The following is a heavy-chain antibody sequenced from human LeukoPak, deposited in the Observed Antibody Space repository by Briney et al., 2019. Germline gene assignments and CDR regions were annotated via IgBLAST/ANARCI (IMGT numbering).Heavy chain of an antibody. J-gene: IGHJ6*02. CDR1: GFTFSSYG. Sequence: PGGSLRLSCAASGFTFSSYGMHWVRQAPGKGLEWVAFIRYDGSNKYYADSVKGRFTISRDNSKNTLYLQMNSLRAEDTAVYYCAKHGNYYYYGMDVWGQGTTVTVSS. CDR3: AKHGNYYYYGMDV. CDR2: IRYDGSNK. V-gene: IGHV3-30*02.